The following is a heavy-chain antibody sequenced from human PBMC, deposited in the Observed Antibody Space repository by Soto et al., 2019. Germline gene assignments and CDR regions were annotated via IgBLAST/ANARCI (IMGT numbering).Heavy chain of an antibody. D-gene: IGHD4-17*01. CDR3: ARATVANGYFDY. Sequence: PGGSLRLSCAASGFTFSDYYMSWIRQAPGKGLEWVSYISSSSSYTNYADSVKGRFTISRDNAKNSLYLQMNSLRAEDTAVYYCARATVANGYFDYWGQGTLVTVSS. CDR1: GFTFSDYY. J-gene: IGHJ4*02. V-gene: IGHV3-11*06. CDR2: ISSSSSYT.